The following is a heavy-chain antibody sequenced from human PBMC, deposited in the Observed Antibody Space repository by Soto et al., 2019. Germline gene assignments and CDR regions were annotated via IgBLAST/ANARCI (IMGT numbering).Heavy chain of an antibody. CDR2: IYPGDSDT. CDR1: GYSFTSYW. CDR3: ARLGPRGYSYGLNFDY. V-gene: IGHV5-51*01. J-gene: IGHJ4*02. D-gene: IGHD5-18*01. Sequence: PGESLKISCKGSGYSFTSYWIGWVRQMPGKGLEWMGIIYPGDSDTRYSPSFQGQVTISADKSISTAYLQWSSLKASDTAMYYCARLGPRGYSYGLNFDYWGQGTLVTVSS.